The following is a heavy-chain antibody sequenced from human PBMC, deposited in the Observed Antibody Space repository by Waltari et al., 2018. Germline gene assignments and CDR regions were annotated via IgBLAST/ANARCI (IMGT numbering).Heavy chain of an antibody. Sequence: QVQLQESGPGLVKPSETLSLTCTVSGGSISSYYWSWIRQPPGKGLEWIGYIYYSGSTNYNPSLKSRVTISVDTSKNQFSLKLSSVTAADTAVYYCAREGWTFVDAFDIWGQGTMVTVSS. CDR2: IYYSGST. CDR3: AREGWTFVDAFDI. V-gene: IGHV4-59*01. J-gene: IGHJ3*02. D-gene: IGHD6-19*01. CDR1: GGSISSYY.